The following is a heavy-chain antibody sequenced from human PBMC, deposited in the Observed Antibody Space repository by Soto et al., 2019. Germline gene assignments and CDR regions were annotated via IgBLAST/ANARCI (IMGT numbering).Heavy chain of an antibody. V-gene: IGHV2-70*01. D-gene: IGHD6-13*01. CDR3: ARTNSSSWYNWFDP. J-gene: IGHJ5*02. Sequence: SGPTLVNPTQTLTLTCTSSGFSLSTSGMCVSWIRQPPGKALEWLALIDWDDDKYYSTSLKTRLTISKDTSKNQVVLTMTNMDPVDTATYYCARTNSSSWYNWFDPWGQGTLVTVSS. CDR1: GFSLSTSGMC. CDR2: IDWDDDK.